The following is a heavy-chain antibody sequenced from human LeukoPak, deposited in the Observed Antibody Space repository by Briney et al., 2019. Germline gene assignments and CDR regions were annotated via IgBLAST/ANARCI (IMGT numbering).Heavy chain of an antibody. CDR2: IYPGDSDT. J-gene: IGHJ4*02. Sequence: GESLKISCKGPGYSFTSYWIGWVRQMPGKGLEWMGIIYPGDSDTRYSPSFQGQVTISADKSISTAYLQWSSLKASDTAMYYCARQSIAVAGTVGLDYWGQGTLVTVSS. CDR3: ARQSIAVAGTVGLDY. D-gene: IGHD6-19*01. V-gene: IGHV5-51*01. CDR1: GYSFTSYW.